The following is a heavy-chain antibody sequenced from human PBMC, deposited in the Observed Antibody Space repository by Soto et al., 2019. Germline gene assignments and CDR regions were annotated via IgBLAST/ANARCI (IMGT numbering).Heavy chain of an antibody. D-gene: IGHD5-18*01. CDR3: ARGGYSYATNRGMDV. Sequence: PGESLKISCKGSGYSFTSYWIAWVRQMPGKGLERMGIIYPSDSDTRYSPSFQGQVTISADKSISTAYLQWSSLKASESAMYYCARGGYSYATNRGMDVWGQGTTVTVSS. J-gene: IGHJ6*02. V-gene: IGHV5-51*01. CDR2: IYPSDSDT. CDR1: GYSFTSYW.